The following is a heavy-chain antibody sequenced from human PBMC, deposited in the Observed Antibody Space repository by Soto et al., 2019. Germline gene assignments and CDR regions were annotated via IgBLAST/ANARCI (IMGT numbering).Heavy chain of an antibody. CDR2: ISYDGSNK. CDR1: GFTFSSYG. D-gene: IGHD4-17*01. J-gene: IGHJ4*02. Sequence: PGGSLRLSCAASGFTFSSYGMHWVRQAPGKGLEWVAVISYDGSNKYYADSVKGRFTISRDNSKNTLYLQMNSLRAEDTAVYYCAKGGTTVTRQSDYWGQGTLVTVSS. CDR3: AKGGTTVTRQSDY. V-gene: IGHV3-30*18.